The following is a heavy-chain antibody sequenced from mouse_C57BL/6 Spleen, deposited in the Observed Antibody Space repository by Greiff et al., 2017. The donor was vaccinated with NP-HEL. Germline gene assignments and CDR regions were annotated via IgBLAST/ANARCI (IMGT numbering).Heavy chain of an antibody. CDR1: GYTFTSYW. V-gene: IGHV1-55*01. CDR2: IYPGSGST. Sequence: QVQLQQPGAELVKPGASVKMSCKASGYTFTSYWITWVKQRPGQGLEWIGDIYPGSGSTNYNEKFKSKATLTVDTSSITAYMQLSSLTSEDSAVYYCARSSYDGYYLEYCGVWGTGTTVTVAS. CDR3: ARSSYDGYYLEYCGV. D-gene: IGHD2-3*01. J-gene: IGHJ1*03.